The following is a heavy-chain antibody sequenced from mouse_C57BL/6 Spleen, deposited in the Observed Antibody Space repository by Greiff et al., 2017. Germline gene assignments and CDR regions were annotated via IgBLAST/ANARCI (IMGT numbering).Heavy chain of an antibody. V-gene: IGHV1-61*01. Sequence: QVQLQQPGAELVRPGSSVKLSCKASGYTFTSYWMDWVKQRPGQGLEWIGNIYPSDSETNYNQKFKDKATLTGDKSSSTAYMQLSGLTSEDSAVYYCAREGGYFDYWGQGTTLTVSS. CDR2: IYPSDSET. J-gene: IGHJ2*01. CDR1: GYTFTSYW. CDR3: AREGGYFDY.